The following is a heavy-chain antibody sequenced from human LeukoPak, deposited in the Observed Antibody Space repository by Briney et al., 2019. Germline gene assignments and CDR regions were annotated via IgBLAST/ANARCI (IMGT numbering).Heavy chain of an antibody. CDR2: IWSDGSKE. CDR3: VKDSIRRGRFDY. J-gene: IGHJ4*02. Sequence: GGSLRLSCTASGFTFSSHGMQWVRQAPGKGLEWVAVIWSDGSKESYTDSVKGRFTISRDNSKNTLYLQMSSLRTEDTAVYYCVKDSIRRGRFDYWGQGTLVTVSS. D-gene: IGHD1-1*01. CDR1: GFTFSSHG. V-gene: IGHV3-30*02.